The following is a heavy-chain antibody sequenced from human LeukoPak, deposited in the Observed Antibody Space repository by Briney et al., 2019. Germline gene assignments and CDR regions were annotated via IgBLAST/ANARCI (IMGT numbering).Heavy chain of an antibody. D-gene: IGHD3-10*01. CDR1: GFTFSDYR. J-gene: IGHJ4*02. CDR2: ITSSSNHI. V-gene: IGHV3-21*01. Sequence: PGGSLRLSRAASGFTFSDYRMNWVRQAPGKGLEWVSSITSSSNHIYYGDSVKGRFTISRDNAKNSLYLQMNSLRDEDTAVYYCARDSGVYYGSGSFGHWGQGTLVTVSS. CDR3: ARDSGVYYGSGSFGH.